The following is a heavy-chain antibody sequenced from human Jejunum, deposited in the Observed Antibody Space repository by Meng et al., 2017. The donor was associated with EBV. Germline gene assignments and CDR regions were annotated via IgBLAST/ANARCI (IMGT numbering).Heavy chain of an antibody. V-gene: IGHV1-18*01. Sequence: VKRVQSGAEVKKPGASVKVSGNASGYDFFNSGISWVRQAPVQGLEWMGWISVYRGNTNYAQRFQDRVTLTTNTSTSTVYMELRSLTSDDTAVYYCARDRSNSDHWGQGTLVTVSS. CDR2: ISVYRGNT. CDR3: ARDRSNSDH. J-gene: IGHJ4*02. D-gene: IGHD5-24*01. CDR1: GYDFFNSG.